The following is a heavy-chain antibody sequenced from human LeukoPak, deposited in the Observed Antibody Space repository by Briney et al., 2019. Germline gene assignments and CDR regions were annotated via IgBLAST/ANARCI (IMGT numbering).Heavy chain of an antibody. CDR1: GGSISSYY. D-gene: IGHD1-26*01. Sequence: SETLSLTCTVSGGSISSYYWSWIRQPPGKGLEWIGYIYYSGSTNYNPSLKSRVTISVDTSKNQFSLKLSSVTAADTAVYYCARARREYFDYWGQGTLVTVSS. V-gene: IGHV4-59*12. CDR2: IYYSGST. J-gene: IGHJ4*02. CDR3: ARARREYFDY.